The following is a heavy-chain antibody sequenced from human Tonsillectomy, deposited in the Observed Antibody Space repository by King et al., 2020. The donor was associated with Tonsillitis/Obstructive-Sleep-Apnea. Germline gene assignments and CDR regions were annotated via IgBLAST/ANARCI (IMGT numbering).Heavy chain of an antibody. J-gene: IGHJ6*03. D-gene: IGHD3-3*01. Sequence: TLKESGPTLVKPTQTLTLTCTFSGFSLSTSGVGVGWIRQPPGKALEWLALIYWDDDKRYSPSLKSRLTITKDTSKNQVVLTMTNMDPVDTATYYSSHNSLYYYFWCGYRSSYYYYYMNVWGKGTTVTVSS. CDR3: SHNSLYYYFWCGYRSSYYYYYMNV. V-gene: IGHV2-5*02. CDR2: IYWDDDK. CDR1: GFSLSTSGVG.